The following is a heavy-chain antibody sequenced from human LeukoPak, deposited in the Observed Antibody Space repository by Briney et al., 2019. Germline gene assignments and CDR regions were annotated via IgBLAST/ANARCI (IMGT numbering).Heavy chain of an antibody. CDR3: GRVIAGAIDY. J-gene: IGHJ4*02. D-gene: IGHD6-13*01. Sequence: GGSLRHSCAASGFTFSGHSMTWVRQAPGKGLEWVANINLDGSERFYVDFVKGRFTISRDNADNSMYLQMNSLRAEDTAVYYCGRVIAGAIDYWGQGTLVTVSS. CDR1: GFTFSGHS. V-gene: IGHV3-7*01. CDR2: INLDGSER.